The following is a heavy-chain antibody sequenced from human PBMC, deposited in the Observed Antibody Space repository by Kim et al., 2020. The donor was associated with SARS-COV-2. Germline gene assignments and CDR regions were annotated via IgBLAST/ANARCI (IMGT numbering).Heavy chain of an antibody. J-gene: IGHJ6*02. V-gene: IGHV5-51*01. D-gene: IGHD2-15*01. CDR2: IYPGDSDT. Sequence: GESLKISCKGSGYSFTSYWIGWVRQMPGKGLEWMGIIYPGDSDTRYSPSFQGQVTISADKSISTAYLQWSSLKASDTAMYYCARTPGGYCSGGSCYGMDVWGQGTTVTVSS. CDR3: ARTPGGYCSGGSCYGMDV. CDR1: GYSFTSYW.